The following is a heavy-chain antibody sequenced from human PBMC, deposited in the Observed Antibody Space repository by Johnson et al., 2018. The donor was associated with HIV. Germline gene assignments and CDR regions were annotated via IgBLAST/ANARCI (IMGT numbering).Heavy chain of an antibody. D-gene: IGHD5-24*01. Sequence: VQLVESGGGLVRPGGSLRLSCAASGFTFDDYGMSWVRQAPGKGLVWVSRINSDGSSITYADSVKGRFTISRDNAKNTLYLQMNSMRAEDTAVFYCAINVEGRDGYNFGDDAFDIWGQGTMVTVSS. CDR2: INSDGSSI. J-gene: IGHJ3*02. CDR3: AINVEGRDGYNFGDDAFDI. CDR1: GFTFDDYG. V-gene: IGHV3-74*02.